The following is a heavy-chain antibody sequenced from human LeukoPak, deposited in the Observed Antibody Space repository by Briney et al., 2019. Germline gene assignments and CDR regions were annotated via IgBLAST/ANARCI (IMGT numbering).Heavy chain of an antibody. CDR3: ASSIAAAGRTGWFDT. Sequence: SSVKVSCKASGGTFSSYAISWVRQAPGQGLEWMGRIIPILGIANYAQKFQGRVTITADKSTSTAYMELSSLRSEDTAVYYCASSIAAAGRTGWFDTWGQGTLVTVSS. D-gene: IGHD6-13*01. CDR1: GGTFSSYA. V-gene: IGHV1-69*04. J-gene: IGHJ5*02. CDR2: IIPILGIA.